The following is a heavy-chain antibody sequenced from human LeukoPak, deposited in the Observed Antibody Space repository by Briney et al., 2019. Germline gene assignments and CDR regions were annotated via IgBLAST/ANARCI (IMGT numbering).Heavy chain of an antibody. Sequence: GGSLRLSCAASGFTFRDYAMTWLRRAPGKGLEWISYIKKRSAATYYADSVTGRFVISRDDAKNSLNLHLTNLRVEDTATYFCARIWSARDWFDPWGQGT. CDR1: GFTFRDYA. V-gene: IGHV3-11*01. J-gene: IGHJ5*02. CDR2: IKKRSAAT. CDR3: ARIWSARDWFDP. D-gene: IGHD1-1*01.